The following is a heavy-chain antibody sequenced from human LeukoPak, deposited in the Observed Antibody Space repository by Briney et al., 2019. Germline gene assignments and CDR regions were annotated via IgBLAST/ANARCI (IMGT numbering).Heavy chain of an antibody. CDR2: ISGSGGST. J-gene: IGHJ4*02. Sequence: GGSLRLSCAASGFTFSSYAMSWVRQAPGKGLEWVSAISGSGGSTYYADSVKGRFTISRDNSKNTLYLQMNSLRAEDMAVYYCAKKKTVGLRGTYFDYWGQGTLVTVSS. V-gene: IGHV3-23*01. D-gene: IGHD4-23*01. CDR1: GFTFSSYA. CDR3: AKKKTVGLRGTYFDY.